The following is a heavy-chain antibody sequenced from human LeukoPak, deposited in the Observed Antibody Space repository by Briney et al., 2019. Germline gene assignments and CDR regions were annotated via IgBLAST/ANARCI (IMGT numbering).Heavy chain of an antibody. V-gene: IGHV3-23*01. D-gene: IGHD3-10*01. Sequence: PGGSLRLSCAASGFTFSSYAMSGVRQAPGKGLEWVSAISGSGGSTYYADSVKGRFTISRDNSKNTLYLQMNSLRAEDTAVYYCAKDSRGNGASDYWGQGTLVTVSS. CDR2: ISGSGGST. J-gene: IGHJ4*02. CDR3: AKDSRGNGASDY. CDR1: GFTFSSYA.